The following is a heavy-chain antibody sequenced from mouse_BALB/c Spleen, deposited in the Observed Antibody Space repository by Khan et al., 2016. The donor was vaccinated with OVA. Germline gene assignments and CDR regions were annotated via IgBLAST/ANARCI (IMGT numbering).Heavy chain of an antibody. CDR2: ISSGNATI. CDR1: GFTFSSFG. Sequence: EVQLQESGGGLVQPGGSRKLSCAASGFTFSSFGMHWVRQAPEKGLEWVAYISSGNATIYYADIVQGRFTISRDNPKNTLFLQLTSLRSEDTAMYYCARSMSSTSYFDVWGAGTTVTVSS. CDR3: ARSMSSTSYFDV. J-gene: IGHJ1*01. V-gene: IGHV5-17*02.